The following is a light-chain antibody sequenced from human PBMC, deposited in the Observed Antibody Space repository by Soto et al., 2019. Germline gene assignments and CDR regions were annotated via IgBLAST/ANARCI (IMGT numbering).Light chain of an antibody. CDR1: ENVKNR. CDR2: DAF. Sequence: EKVMTQSPATLSVSPGERATLSCRASENVKNRLAWYQQKPGQAPRLLIYDAFTRATGIPARFSGSASGTEFTRTISSLQSEDFAVYYCQQYDDWPLTLGGGTKVEIK. J-gene: IGKJ4*01. CDR3: QQYDDWPLT. V-gene: IGKV3-15*01.